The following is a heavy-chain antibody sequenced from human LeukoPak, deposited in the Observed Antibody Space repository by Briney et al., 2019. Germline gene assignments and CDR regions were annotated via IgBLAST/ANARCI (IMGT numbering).Heavy chain of an antibody. CDR3: AGGPQYGGSFAY. CDR2: ISDSGRII. CDR1: GFIFSSFE. D-gene: IGHD3-16*01. J-gene: IGHJ4*02. Sequence: GGSLRLSCAASGFIFSSFEMAWVRQAPGKGLEWISYISDSGRIIKDADSVRGRLTISRDDTHNTVYLQMNSLRAEDTAIYYCAGGPQYGGSFAYWGQGTLVTVSS. V-gene: IGHV3-48*03.